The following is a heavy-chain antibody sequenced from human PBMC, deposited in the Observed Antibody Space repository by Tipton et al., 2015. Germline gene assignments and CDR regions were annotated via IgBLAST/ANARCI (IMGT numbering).Heavy chain of an antibody. CDR2: ISHSGNT. CDR1: GYSISRGYS. Sequence: GLVKPSETLSLTCAVSGYSISRGYSWAWIRQPPGKGLEWIGSISHSGNTYYNPSLKSRVTISVDTSKTQFSLKMSSVTASDTAVYYCARARGRHGGLFDSWGQGILVTVSS. CDR3: ARARGRHGGLFDS. D-gene: IGHD4-23*01. J-gene: IGHJ4*02. V-gene: IGHV4-38-2*01.